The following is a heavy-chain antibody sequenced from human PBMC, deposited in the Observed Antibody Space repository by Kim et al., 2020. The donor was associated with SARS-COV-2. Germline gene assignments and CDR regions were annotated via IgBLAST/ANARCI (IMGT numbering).Heavy chain of an antibody. Sequence: SLKARFTISSDDAKNTLYLQMNSLRVEDTVVYYCARVYVGSKPDFIHGMVVWGQGTPVTVSS. V-gene: IGHV3-74*01. CDR3: ARVYVGSKPDFIHGMVV. J-gene: IGHJ6*02. D-gene: IGHD3-16*01.